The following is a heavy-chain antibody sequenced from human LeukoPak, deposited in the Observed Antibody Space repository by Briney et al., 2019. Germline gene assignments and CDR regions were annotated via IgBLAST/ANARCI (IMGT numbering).Heavy chain of an antibody. CDR2: INPNSGGT. D-gene: IGHD5-18*01. CDR3: ARALQLWILAPGY. CDR1: GYTFTGYY. V-gene: IGHV1-2*02. J-gene: IGHJ4*02. Sequence: ASVKVSCKASGYTFTGYYMHWVRQAPGQGLEWMGWINPNSGGTNYAQKLQGRVTMTTDTSTSTAYMELRSLRSDDTAVYYCARALQLWILAPGYWGQGTLVTVSS.